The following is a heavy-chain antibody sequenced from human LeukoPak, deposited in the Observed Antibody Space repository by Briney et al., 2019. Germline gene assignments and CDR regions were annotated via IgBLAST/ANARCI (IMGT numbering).Heavy chain of an antibody. J-gene: IGHJ5*02. V-gene: IGHV6-1*01. CDR1: GDSVSSNSAA. CDR2: TYYRSNWYN. Sequence: SQTLSLTRAISGDSVSSNSAAWNWIRQSPSRGLEWLGKTYYRSNWYNDYAVSVKSRITINPDTSKNQFSLHLNSVTPEDTAVYYCARDNTLVQGWFDPWGQGTLVTVSS. D-gene: IGHD6-13*01. CDR3: ARDNTLVQGWFDP.